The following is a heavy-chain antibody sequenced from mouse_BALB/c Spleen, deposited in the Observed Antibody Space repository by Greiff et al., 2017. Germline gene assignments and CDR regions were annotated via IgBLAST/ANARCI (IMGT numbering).Heavy chain of an antibody. CDR3: ARFGSLAY. CDR1: GFNIKDTY. D-gene: IGHD1-2*01. CDR2: IDPANGNT. Sequence: VPLQQSGAELVKPGASVKLSCTASGFNIKDTYMHWVKQRPEQGLEWIGRIDPANGNTQYDPKFQGKATITADTSSNTAYLQLSSLTSEDTAVYYCARFGSLAYWGQGTLVTVSA. J-gene: IGHJ3*01. V-gene: IGHV14-3*02.